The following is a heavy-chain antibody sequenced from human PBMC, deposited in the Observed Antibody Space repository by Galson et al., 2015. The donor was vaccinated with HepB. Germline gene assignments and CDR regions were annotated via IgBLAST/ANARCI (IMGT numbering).Heavy chain of an antibody. CDR2: ISYDGNDK. J-gene: IGHJ6*02. Sequence: SLRLSCAASGFTFSTYAMYWVRQAPGKGLEWVAFISYDGNDKYYADSVKGRVTISRDNSENTLYLQMNSLRGEDTAIYYCARGRQIAAAGYYYYYGMDVWGQGTSVTVSS. CDR1: GFTFSTYA. CDR3: ARGRQIAAAGYYYYYGMDV. D-gene: IGHD6-13*01. V-gene: IGHV3-30-3*01.